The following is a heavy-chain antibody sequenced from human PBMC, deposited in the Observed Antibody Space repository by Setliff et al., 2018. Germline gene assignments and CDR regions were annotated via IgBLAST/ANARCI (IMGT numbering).Heavy chain of an antibody. J-gene: IGHJ4*02. CDR2: IKEDGSQR. CDR1: GFDFKTHW. D-gene: IGHD6-13*01. V-gene: IGHV3-7*01. CDR3: ARGRQQLVPTSY. Sequence: GGSLRLSCAASGFDFKTHWMDWARQAPGKGLEWVANIKEDGSQRNYVDAVRGRFTVSRDNARNLLYLQMNSLRAEDTAVYYCARGRQQLVPTSYWGQGTLVTVSS.